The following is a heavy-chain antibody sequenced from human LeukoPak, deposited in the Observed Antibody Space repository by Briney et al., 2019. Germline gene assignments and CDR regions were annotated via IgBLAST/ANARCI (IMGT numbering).Heavy chain of an antibody. CDR3: ARYSNYLVWFDP. Sequence: PSETLSLTCAVYGGSFSGYYWSWIRRPPGKGLEWIGEINHSGSTNYNPSLKSRVTISVDTSKNQFSLKLSSVTAADTAVYYCARYSNYLVWFDPWGQGTLVTVSS. V-gene: IGHV4-34*01. J-gene: IGHJ5*02. D-gene: IGHD4-11*01. CDR2: INHSGST. CDR1: GGSFSGYY.